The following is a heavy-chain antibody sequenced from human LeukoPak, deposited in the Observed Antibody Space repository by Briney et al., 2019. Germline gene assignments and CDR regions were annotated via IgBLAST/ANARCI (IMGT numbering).Heavy chain of an antibody. CDR3: AREDYYDSSGYPPFDY. CDR2: INPSGGST. V-gene: IGHV1-46*01. D-gene: IGHD3-22*01. J-gene: IGHJ4*02. CDR1: GYTFTGYY. Sequence: ASVKVSCKASGYTFTGYYMHWVRQAPGQGLEWMGIINPSGGSTSYAQKFQGRVTMTRDMSTSTVYMELSSLRSEDTAVYYCAREDYYDSSGYPPFDYWGQGTLVTVSS.